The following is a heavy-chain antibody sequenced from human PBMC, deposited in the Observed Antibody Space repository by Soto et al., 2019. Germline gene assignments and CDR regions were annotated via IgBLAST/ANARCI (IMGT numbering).Heavy chain of an antibody. D-gene: IGHD1-26*01. Sequence: GEALKVSCKGSGYSFTRYWIGWVRQMPGKGLEWMGGIYPGDSDSRYSPSFQGQVTISADNSISTAYLQWSSLKASDTAMYYCARLDSGSYPYYYYYGMDVWGQGTTVTVS. J-gene: IGHJ6*02. V-gene: IGHV5-51*01. CDR2: IYPGDSDS. CDR3: ARLDSGSYPYYYYYGMDV. CDR1: GYSFTRYW.